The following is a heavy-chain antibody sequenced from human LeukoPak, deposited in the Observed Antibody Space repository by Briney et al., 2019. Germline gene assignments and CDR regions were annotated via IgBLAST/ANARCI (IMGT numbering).Heavy chain of an antibody. J-gene: IGHJ4*02. Sequence: GRSLSLSCAASGFTFSSYGMHWVRQAPGKGLEWVAVIWYDGSNKYYADSVKGRFTISRDNSKNTLYLQMNSLRAEDTAVYYCARDQRGPGSLDYWGQGTLVTVSS. CDR1: GFTFSSYG. V-gene: IGHV3-33*01. D-gene: IGHD3-10*01. CDR3: ARDQRGPGSLDY. CDR2: IWYDGSNK.